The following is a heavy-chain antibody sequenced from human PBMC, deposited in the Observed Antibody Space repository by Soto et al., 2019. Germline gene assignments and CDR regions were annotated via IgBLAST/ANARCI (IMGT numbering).Heavy chain of an antibody. CDR1: GVSLTSGNYY. J-gene: IGHJ4*02. CDR2: IFYSGST. Sequence: PSETLSLTCSVSGVSLTSGNYYWSWIRQHPGKGLEWIGYIFYSGSTDYNPSLKSRVNISVDTSKNQFSLKLSSVTAADTAVYYCVSTEDFFDYWGQGTLVTVSS. CDR3: VSTEDFFDY. V-gene: IGHV4-31*03.